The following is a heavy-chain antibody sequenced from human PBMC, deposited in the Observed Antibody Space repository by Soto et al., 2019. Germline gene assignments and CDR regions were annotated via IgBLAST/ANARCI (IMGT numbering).Heavy chain of an antibody. V-gene: IGHV4-30-2*01. CDR3: ARVPDD. CDR1: GGSISSGGYS. CDR2: MYHSGST. J-gene: IGHJ4*02. Sequence: SETLSLTCAVSGGSISSGGYSWSWIRQPPGKGLEWIGYMYHSGSTYYNPSLKSRVTISIDRSKNQFSLKLSSVTAADTAVYYCARVPDDWGQGSLVTVA. D-gene: IGHD2-2*01.